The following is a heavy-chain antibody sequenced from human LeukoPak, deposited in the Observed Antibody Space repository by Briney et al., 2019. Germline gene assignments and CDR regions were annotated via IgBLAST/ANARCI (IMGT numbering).Heavy chain of an antibody. CDR2: IIPIFGTA. CDR3: ARPLNVYSSTDAFDI. D-gene: IGHD6-13*01. J-gene: IGHJ3*02. V-gene: IGHV1-69*05. CDR1: GGTFSSYA. Sequence: SVKVSCKASGGTFSSYAISWVRQAPGQGLEWMGGIIPIFGTANYAQKFQGRVTITTDESTSTAYMELSSLRSEDTAVYYCARPLNVYSSTDAFDIWGQGTMVTVSS.